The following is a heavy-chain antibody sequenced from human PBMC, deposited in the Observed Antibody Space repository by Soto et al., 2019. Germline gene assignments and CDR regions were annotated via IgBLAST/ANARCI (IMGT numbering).Heavy chain of an antibody. CDR3: ASSSGSTPYNWFDP. CDR1: GGSISSSSYY. CDR2: IYYSGST. D-gene: IGHD6-19*01. V-gene: IGHV4-39*01. Sequence: QLQLQESGPGLVKPSETLSLTCTVSGGSISSSSYYWGWIRQPPGKGLEWIGSIYYSGSTYYNPSLKSRVTISVDTSKNQCSLKLSSVTAADTAVYYCASSSGSTPYNWFDPWGQGTLVTVSS. J-gene: IGHJ5*02.